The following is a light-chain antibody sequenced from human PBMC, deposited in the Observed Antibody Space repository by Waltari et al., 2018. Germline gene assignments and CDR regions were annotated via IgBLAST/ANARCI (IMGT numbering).Light chain of an antibody. CDR3: QHYLRLPVT. J-gene: IGKJ1*01. V-gene: IGKV3-20*01. CDR1: ESVSRA. Sequence: EIVLTQSPGTLSLSVGERAPVSCRASESVSRALAWYQQKPGQAPRLLIYGASTRATCIPDRFSGSGSGTDFSLTISRLEPDDFAVYYCQHYLRLPVTFGQGTTVEI. CDR2: GAS.